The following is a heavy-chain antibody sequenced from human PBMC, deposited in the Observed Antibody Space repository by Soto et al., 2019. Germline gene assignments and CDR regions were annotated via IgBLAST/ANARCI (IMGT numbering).Heavy chain of an antibody. CDR2: TRNKANSYTT. Sequence: GSLRLSCAASGFTFSDHYMAWVRQAPGKGLEWVGRTRNKANSYTTEYAASVKGRFTISRDDSKNSLYLQMNSLKTEDTAVYYCARVKIYYYYMDVWGKGTTVTVSS. J-gene: IGHJ6*03. CDR3: ARVKIYYYYMDV. V-gene: IGHV3-72*01. CDR1: GFTFSDHY.